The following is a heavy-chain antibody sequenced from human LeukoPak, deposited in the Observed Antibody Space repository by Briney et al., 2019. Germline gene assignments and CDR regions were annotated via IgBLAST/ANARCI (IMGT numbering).Heavy chain of an antibody. J-gene: IGHJ4*02. CDR2: ISHSGST. D-gene: IGHD3-22*01. V-gene: IGHV4-34*01. Sequence: QPSGTLSLTCAVYGGSFSDYFWSRIRQPPGKGLEWIGEISHSGSTTYNPSLRIRVTISGDTSKKQFSLKLSSVTAADTAVYYCVTYYYGSSAPKRNYWGQGILVTVSS. CDR3: VTYYYGSSAPKRNY. CDR1: GGSFSDYF.